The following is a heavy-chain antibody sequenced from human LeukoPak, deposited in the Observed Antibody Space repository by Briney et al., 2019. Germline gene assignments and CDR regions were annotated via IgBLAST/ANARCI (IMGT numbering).Heavy chain of an antibody. Sequence: SETLSLTCAVYGGSFSGYYWSWIRQPPGKGLEWIGEINHSGSTNYNPSLKSRVTISVDTSKNQSSLKLRSVTAAAPAVYSCASLRKRGGAFDICGQGTMVTVSS. V-gene: IGHV4-34*01. CDR3: ASLRKRGGAFDI. CDR1: GGSFSGYY. CDR2: INHSGST. J-gene: IGHJ3*02.